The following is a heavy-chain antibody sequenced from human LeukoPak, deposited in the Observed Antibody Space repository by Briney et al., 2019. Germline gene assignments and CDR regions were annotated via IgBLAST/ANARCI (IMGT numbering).Heavy chain of an antibody. D-gene: IGHD5-18*01. CDR1: GFTFSSYW. Sequence: PGGSLRLSCAASGFTFSSYWMSWVRQAPGKGLEWVANIKQDGSEKYYVDSVKGRFTISRDNAKNSLYLQMNSLRAEDTAVYYCARTRSDTYYYYYGMDVWGQGTTVTVSS. V-gene: IGHV3-7*01. J-gene: IGHJ6*02. CDR3: ARTRSDTYYYYYGMDV. CDR2: IKQDGSEK.